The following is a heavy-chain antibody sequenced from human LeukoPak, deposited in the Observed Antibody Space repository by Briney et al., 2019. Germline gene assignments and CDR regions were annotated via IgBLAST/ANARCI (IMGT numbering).Heavy chain of an antibody. CDR1: GYTFTGYY. V-gene: IGHV1-2*02. Sequence: ASVKLSCNASGYTFTGYYLHWVRQAPGQGLEWMGCINPNSGVTNYDQKFQGRVTMTRDTSISSAYMELSRLRADDTAVYYCGRGTRRGYSFGIEYWGQGTLVTVSS. CDR2: INPNSGVT. D-gene: IGHD5-18*01. CDR3: GRGTRRGYSFGIEY. J-gene: IGHJ4*02.